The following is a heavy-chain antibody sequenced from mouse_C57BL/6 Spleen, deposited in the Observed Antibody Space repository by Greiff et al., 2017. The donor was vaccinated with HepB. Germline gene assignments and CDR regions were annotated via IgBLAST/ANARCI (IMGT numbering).Heavy chain of an antibody. CDR2: IWRGGST. J-gene: IGHJ4*01. CDR1: GFSFTSYG. D-gene: IGHD2-5*01. CDR3: AKPFIVTTSYYAMDY. Sequence: VKLMESGPGLVQPSQSLSITCTVSGFSFTSYGVHWVRQSPGKGLEWLGVIWRGGSTDYNAAFMSRLSITKDNSKSQVFFKMNSLQADDTAIYYCAKPFIVTTSYYAMDYWGQGTSVTVSS. V-gene: IGHV2-5*01.